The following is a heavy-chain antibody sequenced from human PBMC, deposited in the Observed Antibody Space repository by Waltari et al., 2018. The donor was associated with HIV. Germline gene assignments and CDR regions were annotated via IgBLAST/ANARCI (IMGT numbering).Heavy chain of an antibody. Sequence: QVQLLQSGPEVRKPGASVKVSCRASGYNFTGYYMHWVRQAPGQGLEGMGWNNPNSGNTHFAQKFKGRVTLTRVTSIRTAYLEMRRLKSDDTAIYYCARDGVGDAAFDYWGQGTLVTVS. D-gene: IGHD1-26*01. J-gene: IGHJ4*02. V-gene: IGHV1-2*02. CDR1: GYNFTGYY. CDR2: NNPNSGNT. CDR3: ARDGVGDAAFDY.